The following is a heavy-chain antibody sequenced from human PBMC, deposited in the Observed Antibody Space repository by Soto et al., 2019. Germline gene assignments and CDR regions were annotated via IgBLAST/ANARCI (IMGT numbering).Heavy chain of an antibody. CDR1: GFTFSSYW. CDR2: IKEDGSER. V-gene: IGHV3-7*02. J-gene: IGHJ3*02. Sequence: GGSLRLSCAASGFTFSSYWMSWVRQAPGKGLEWVANIKEDGSERYYVDSVKGRFTISRDNAQNSLFLQLNSLRADDTAVYYCARGYCSGGFCFAGAFDIWGQGTRVTVSS. CDR3: ARGYCSGGFCFAGAFDI. D-gene: IGHD2-15*01.